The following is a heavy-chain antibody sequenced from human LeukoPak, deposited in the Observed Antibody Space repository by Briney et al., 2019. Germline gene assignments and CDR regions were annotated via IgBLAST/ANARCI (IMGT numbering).Heavy chain of an antibody. CDR1: GFTFDDYG. CDR3: ATESQSGFDP. V-gene: IGHV3-48*02. J-gene: IGHJ5*02. CDR2: ISSSSSTI. Sequence: SGGSLRLSCAASGFTFDDYGMNWVRQAPGKGLEWVSYISSSSSTIYYADSVKGRFTISRDNAKNSLYLQMNSLRDEDTAVYYCATESQSGFDPWGQGTLVTVSS.